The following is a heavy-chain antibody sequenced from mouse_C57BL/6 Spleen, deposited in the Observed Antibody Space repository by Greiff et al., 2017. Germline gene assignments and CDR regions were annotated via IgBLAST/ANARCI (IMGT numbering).Heavy chain of an antibody. CDR1: GYTFTSYT. J-gene: IGHJ2*01. CDR3: TRWVDSSGPTPYFDY. V-gene: IGHV1-5*01. CDR2: IYPGNSDT. D-gene: IGHD3-2*02. Sequence: VQLQQSGAELARPGASVKMSCKASGYTFTSYTMHWVKQRPGQGLEWIGAIYPGNSDTSYNQKFKGKAKLTAVTSASTAYMELSSLTNEDSAVYYWTRWVDSSGPTPYFDYWGQGTTLTVSS.